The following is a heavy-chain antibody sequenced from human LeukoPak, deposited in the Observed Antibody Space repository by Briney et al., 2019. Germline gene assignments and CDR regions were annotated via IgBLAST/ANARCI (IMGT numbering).Heavy chain of an antibody. CDR1: GYTLTELS. J-gene: IGHJ4*02. D-gene: IGHD5-12*01. CDR2: FDPEDGET. Sequence: SVTVSFTVSGYTLTELSMHWVRQAPGKGLEWMGGFDPEDGETIYAQKFQGRVTMTEDTSTDTAYMELSSLRSEDTAVYYCATPLDYYYFDYWGQGTLVTVSS. CDR3: ATPLDYYYFDY. V-gene: IGHV1-24*01.